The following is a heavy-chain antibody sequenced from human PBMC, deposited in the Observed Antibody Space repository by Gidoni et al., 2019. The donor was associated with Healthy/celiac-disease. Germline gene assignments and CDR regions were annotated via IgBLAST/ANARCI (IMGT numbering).Heavy chain of an antibody. J-gene: IGHJ2*01. CDR1: GGSLSSGGYY. D-gene: IGHD2-15*01. CDR3: ARGASGCSGGSCYRSYWYFDL. CDR2: IYYSGST. V-gene: IGHV4-31*03. Sequence: QVQLQESCPGLVKPSQTLSLTCTVSGGSLSSGGYYWSWIRQHPGKGLEWIGYIYYSGSTYYNPSLKSRVTISVDTSKNQCSLKRSSVTAADTAVYYCARGASGCSGGSCYRSYWYFDLWGRGTLVTVSS.